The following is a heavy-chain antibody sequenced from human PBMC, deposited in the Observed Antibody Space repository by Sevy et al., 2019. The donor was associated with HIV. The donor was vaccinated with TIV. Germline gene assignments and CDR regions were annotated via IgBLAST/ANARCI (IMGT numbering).Heavy chain of an antibody. CDR3: CRFFYERRASSGA. D-gene: IGHD3-22*01. CDR2: IRSKSKGHAT. J-gene: IGHJ4*02. V-gene: IGHV3-73*01. Sequence: GGSLRLSCAGSGFIFSGSAIHWVRQAPGKGLEWVGRIRSKSKGHATEYAESVKGRFTISRDDSKNTAYLQMNRLKTEDTAVYYCCRFFYERRASSGAWGQGSLVTVSS. CDR1: GFIFSGSA.